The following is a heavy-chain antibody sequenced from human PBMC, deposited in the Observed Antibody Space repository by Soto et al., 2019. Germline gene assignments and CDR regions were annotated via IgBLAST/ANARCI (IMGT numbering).Heavy chain of an antibody. V-gene: IGHV3-30*18. Sequence: QVQLVESGGGVVQPGRSLRLSCAASGFTFSSYGMHWVRQAPGKGLEWVAVISYDGSNKYYADSVKGRFTISRDNSKNTVYLQMNSLRAEDTAVYYCAKDHVDTARSVDYFDYWGQGTLVTVSS. D-gene: IGHD5-18*01. CDR1: GFTFSSYG. CDR3: AKDHVDTARSVDYFDY. CDR2: ISYDGSNK. J-gene: IGHJ4*02.